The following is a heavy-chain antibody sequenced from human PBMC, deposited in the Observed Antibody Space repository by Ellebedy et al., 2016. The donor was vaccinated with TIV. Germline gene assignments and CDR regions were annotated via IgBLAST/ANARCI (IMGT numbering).Heavy chain of an antibody. CDR1: GNTFMRYW. D-gene: IGHD3-10*01. CDR3: AKDSGWEHEY. V-gene: IGHV3-23*01. J-gene: IGHJ4*02. Sequence: GESLKISCAATGNTFMRYWMSWVRQAPGKGLEWVSSISGSGYTDYADSVKGRFTISRDNSKNTLFLQMNSLRAEDTALYYCAKDSGWEHEYWGQGTLVAVSS. CDR2: ISGSGYT.